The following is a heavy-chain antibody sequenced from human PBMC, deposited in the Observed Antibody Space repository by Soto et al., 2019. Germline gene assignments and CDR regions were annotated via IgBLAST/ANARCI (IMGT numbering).Heavy chain of an antibody. D-gene: IGHD3-16*01. Sequence: SETLYLTCSVADGSVNSGNYYWIWIRHPPGKGLEWIGHIYYIGTTDYNPSLKSRVTISVDTSKNQFSLKVTSVTAADTAVYFCAREEKQLSRYGGDFDYWGQGILVTVSS. CDR2: IYYIGTT. CDR3: AREEKQLSRYGGDFDY. CDR1: DGSVNSGNYY. J-gene: IGHJ4*02. V-gene: IGHV4-61*01.